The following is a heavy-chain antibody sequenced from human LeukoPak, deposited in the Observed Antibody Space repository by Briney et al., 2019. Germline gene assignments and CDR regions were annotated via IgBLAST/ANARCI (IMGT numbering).Heavy chain of an antibody. D-gene: IGHD2-2*02. V-gene: IGHV3-7*01. J-gene: IGHJ5*02. CDR3: ARDTAGYRTNWFDP. CDR1: GFTFSSYW. Sequence: GGSLRLSCAASGFTFSSYWMSWVRQAPGKGLEWVANIKRDGSEKYYVDSVKGRFTISRDNARNSLYLQMNSLRAEDTAVYYCARDTAGYRTNWFDPWGQGTLVTVSS. CDR2: IKRDGSEK.